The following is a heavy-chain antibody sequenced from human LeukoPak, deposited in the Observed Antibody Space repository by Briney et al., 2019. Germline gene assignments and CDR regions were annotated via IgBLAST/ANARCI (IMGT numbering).Heavy chain of an antibody. Sequence: SETLSLTCIVSGYSISSGYYWGWIRQPPGKGLEWTGSIYHSGSTYYNPSLKSRVTISVDTSKNQFSLKLSSVTAADTAVYYCANGGNELFDYWGQGTLVTVSS. J-gene: IGHJ4*02. CDR1: GYSISSGYY. CDR3: ANGGNELFDY. V-gene: IGHV4-38-2*02. D-gene: IGHD4-23*01. CDR2: IYHSGST.